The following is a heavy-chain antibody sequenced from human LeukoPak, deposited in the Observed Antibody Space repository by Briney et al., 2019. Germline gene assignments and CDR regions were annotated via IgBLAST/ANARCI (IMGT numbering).Heavy chain of an antibody. Sequence: GESLKISCKGSGYSFTSYWIGWVRQIPGKGLEWIGIIYPGDSDTRYSSSFQGQVAISADKSISTAYLQWSSLKASDTAMYYCARLRVGSSSYNWFDPWGQGTLVTVSS. CDR2: IYPGDSDT. V-gene: IGHV5-51*01. CDR3: ARLRVGSSSYNWFDP. J-gene: IGHJ5*02. D-gene: IGHD6-13*01. CDR1: GYSFTSYW.